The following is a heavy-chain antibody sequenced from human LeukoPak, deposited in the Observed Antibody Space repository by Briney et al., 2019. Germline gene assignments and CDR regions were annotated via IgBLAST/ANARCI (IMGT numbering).Heavy chain of an antibody. J-gene: IGHJ4*02. D-gene: IGHD6-13*01. V-gene: IGHV4-61*02. CDR3: ARHSTITAAGTLYYFDY. CDR1: GGSISSGSYY. Sequence: PSETLSLTCAVSGGSISSGSYYWSWIRQPAGKGLEWIGRIYTSGSTNYNPSLKSRVTISVDTSKNQFSLKLSSVTAADTAVYYCARHSTITAAGTLYYFDYWGQGTLVTVSS. CDR2: IYTSGST.